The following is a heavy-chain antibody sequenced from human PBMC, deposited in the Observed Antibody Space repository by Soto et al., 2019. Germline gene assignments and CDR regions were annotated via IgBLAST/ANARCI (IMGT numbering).Heavy chain of an antibody. Sequence: GSLRLSCVASGFTFSRYTMNWVRQAPGKALEWVSSINPNSNFMFYADSVKGRFTISRDNAKNSLYLHMSSLRAEDAAVYYRARAYDSDSVGYSPPGFWGQGTLVTVSS. CDR1: GFTFSRYT. CDR2: INPNSNFM. CDR3: ARAYDSDSVGYSPPGF. D-gene: IGHD3-22*01. J-gene: IGHJ4*02. V-gene: IGHV3-21*06.